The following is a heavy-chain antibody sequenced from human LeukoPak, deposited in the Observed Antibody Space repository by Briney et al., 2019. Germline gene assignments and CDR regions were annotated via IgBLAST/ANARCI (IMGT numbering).Heavy chain of an antibody. CDR3: ARDMFSGGSCYDY. V-gene: IGHV3-7*01. CDR2: IKQDGSEK. CDR1: GFTFSSYW. Sequence: GGSLRLSCAASGFTFSSYWMSWVRQAPGKGLEWVANIKQDGSEKYYVDSVKGRFTTSRDNAKNSLYLQMNSLRAEDTAVYYCARDMFSGGSCYDYWGQGTLVTVSS. J-gene: IGHJ4*02. D-gene: IGHD2-15*01.